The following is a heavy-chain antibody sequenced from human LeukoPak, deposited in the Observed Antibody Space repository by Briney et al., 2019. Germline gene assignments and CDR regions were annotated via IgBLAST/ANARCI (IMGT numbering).Heavy chain of an antibody. V-gene: IGHV4-4*09. Sequence: PSETLSLTCTVSSDSMSNNYWSWIRQPPGKGLEWIGYVYISGSTDTNPSLKSRVTMSIDTSRSQFSLRLTSVTAADTAVYYCARIARHVTHFFDNWGQGTLVTVAS. D-gene: IGHD2-21*02. CDR1: SDSMSNNY. CDR2: VYISGST. J-gene: IGHJ4*02. CDR3: ARIARHVTHFFDN.